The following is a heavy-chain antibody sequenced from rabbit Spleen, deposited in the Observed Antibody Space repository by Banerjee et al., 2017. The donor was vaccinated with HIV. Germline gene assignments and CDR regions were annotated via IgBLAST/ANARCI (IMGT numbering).Heavy chain of an antibody. J-gene: IGHJ4*01. CDR1: GFPFSSGYD. Sequence: QSLEESGGGLVKPGASLTLTCTASGFPFSSGYDMCWVRQAPGKGLEWIGTIYTGSSAITWYASWAKGRFTISKTSSTTVTLQLNSLTAADTATYFCARDPNYASGHYIYNFWGPGPLVTVS. D-gene: IGHD1-1*01. CDR3: ARDPNYASGHYIYNF. V-gene: IGHV1S40*01. CDR2: IYTGSSAIT.